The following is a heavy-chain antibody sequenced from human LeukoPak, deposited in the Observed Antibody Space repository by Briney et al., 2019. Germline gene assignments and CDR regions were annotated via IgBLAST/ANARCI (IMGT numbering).Heavy chain of an antibody. Sequence: GGSLRPSCAASGFTFSTYAMSWVRQAPGKGLEWVSTISGSGAYSFYADSVKGRFTISRDNSKNTLYLQMNSLRDEDTAVYYCAKETGASYDYPLDYWGQGTLVTVSS. V-gene: IGHV3-23*01. CDR2: ISGSGAYS. CDR1: GFTFSTYA. D-gene: IGHD5-18*01. CDR3: AKETGASYDYPLDY. J-gene: IGHJ4*02.